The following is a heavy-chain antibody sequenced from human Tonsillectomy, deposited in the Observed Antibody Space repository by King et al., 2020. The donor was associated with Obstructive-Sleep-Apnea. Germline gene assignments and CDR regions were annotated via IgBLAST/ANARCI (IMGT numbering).Heavy chain of an antibody. Sequence: QLVQSGGEVKKPGASVKVSCKAFGYSFTSHGINWVRQAPGQGLEWMGWISGDNGNRKVAQKFQGRVIMTTDTSTSTAYMALKILRSDDTAVYYCARDQGGDDFPSYFDYWGQGTLVTVSS. D-gene: IGHD2-21*02. CDR3: ARDQGGDDFPSYFDY. CDR2: ISGDNGNR. J-gene: IGHJ4*02. V-gene: IGHV1-18*04. CDR1: GYSFTSHG.